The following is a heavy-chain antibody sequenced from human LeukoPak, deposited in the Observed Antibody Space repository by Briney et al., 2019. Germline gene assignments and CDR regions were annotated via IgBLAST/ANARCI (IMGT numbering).Heavy chain of an antibody. CDR1: GGSISSSSYY. J-gene: IGHJ5*02. CDR3: ARQITMVRGVTVTDWFDP. V-gene: IGHV4-39*01. CDR2: IYYSGST. D-gene: IGHD3-10*01. Sequence: SGTLSLTCTVSGGSISSSSYYWGWIRQPPGKGLEWIGSIYYSGSTYYNPSLKSRVTISVDTSKNQFSLKLSSVTAADTAVYYCARQITMVRGVTVTDWFDPWGQGTLVTVSS.